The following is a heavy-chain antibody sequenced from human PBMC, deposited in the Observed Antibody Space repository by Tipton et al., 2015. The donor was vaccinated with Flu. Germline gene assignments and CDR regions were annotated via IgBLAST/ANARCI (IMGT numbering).Heavy chain of an antibody. CDR3: SGTQGTFDI. Sequence: VQLVQSGGGLIRPGGSLRLSCAVSGFTVSTSYMSWVRQPPGKGLEWVSIVYDDGRTYYADSVEGRFAISRDNSKNILYLQMNSLRADDTAVYHCSGTQGTFDIWGQGTMVTVSS. CDR1: GFTVSTSY. D-gene: IGHD1-26*01. J-gene: IGHJ3*02. V-gene: IGHV3-53*01. CDR2: VYDDGRT.